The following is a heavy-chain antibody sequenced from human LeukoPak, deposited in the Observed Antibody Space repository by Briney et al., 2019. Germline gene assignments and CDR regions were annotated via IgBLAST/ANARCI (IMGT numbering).Heavy chain of an antibody. V-gene: IGHV3-23*01. Sequence: PGGSLRLSCAASGFTFSNCAMSWVRQAPGKGLEWVSAISGSGDSTYYAASVEGRFTISRDNSKNTLSLQMNTLRAEDTAIYYCAGGPEGYFDDWGQGTLVTVSS. CDR2: ISGSGDST. D-gene: IGHD7-27*01. CDR3: AGGPEGYFDD. J-gene: IGHJ4*02. CDR1: GFTFSNCA.